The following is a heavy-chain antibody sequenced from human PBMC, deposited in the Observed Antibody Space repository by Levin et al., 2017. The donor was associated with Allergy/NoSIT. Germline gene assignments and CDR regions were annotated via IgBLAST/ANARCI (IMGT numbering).Heavy chain of an antibody. CDR3: ARGRYYDFWSGYHQYYYYYAMDV. V-gene: IGHV3-33*01. CDR2: IWYDGCNK. CDR1: GFTFSSYD. J-gene: IGHJ6*02. D-gene: IGHD3-3*01. Sequence: GGSLRLSCAASGFTFSSYDMHWVRQAPGKGLEWVAVIWYDGCNKYYADSVKGRFTISRDNSKNTLYLQMNSLRAEDTAVYYCARGRYYDFWSGYHQYYYYYAMDVWGQGTTVTVSS.